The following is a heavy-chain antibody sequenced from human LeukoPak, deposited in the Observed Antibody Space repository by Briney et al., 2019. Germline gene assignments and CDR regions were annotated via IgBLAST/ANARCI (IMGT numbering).Heavy chain of an antibody. V-gene: IGHV3-30*04. Sequence: GGSLRLSCAAPGFTFSSYAMHWVRQAPGKGLEWVAVISYDGSNKYYADSVKGRFTISRDNSKNTLYLQMNSLRAEDTAVYYCARTSSQYSYGYDYWGQGTLVTVSS. CDR2: ISYDGSNK. CDR3: ARTSSQYSYGYDY. D-gene: IGHD5-18*01. CDR1: GFTFSSYA. J-gene: IGHJ4*02.